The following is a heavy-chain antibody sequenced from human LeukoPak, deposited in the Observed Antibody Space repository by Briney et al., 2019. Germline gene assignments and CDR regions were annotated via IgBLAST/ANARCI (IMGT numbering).Heavy chain of an antibody. Sequence: PSETLSLTCAVYGGSFSGYYWSWIRQPPGKGLEWIGYIYYSGSTDYNPSLKSRVTISVDTSKNQFSLKLSSVTAADTAVYYCARSVRHRATAMLYWGQGTLVTVSS. J-gene: IGHJ4*02. CDR2: IYYSGST. V-gene: IGHV4-59*01. D-gene: IGHD2-2*01. CDR3: ARSVRHRATAMLY. CDR1: GGSFSGYY.